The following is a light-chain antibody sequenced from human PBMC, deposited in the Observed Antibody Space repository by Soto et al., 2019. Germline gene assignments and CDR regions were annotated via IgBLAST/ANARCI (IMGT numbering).Light chain of an antibody. V-gene: IGLV2-11*01. CDR1: SSDVGGYNY. Sequence: QSALTQPRSVSGSPGQSVTISCSGTSSDVGGYNYVSWYQHHPGKAPKLMIYDVNKRPSGVPDRFSGSKSGNTASLTISGRQAEDEADYYCCSYTGRYSVVFGGGTKLTVL. CDR3: CSYTGRYSVV. J-gene: IGLJ2*01. CDR2: DVN.